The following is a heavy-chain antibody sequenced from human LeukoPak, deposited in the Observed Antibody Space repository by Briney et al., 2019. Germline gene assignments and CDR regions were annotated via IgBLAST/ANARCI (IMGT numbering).Heavy chain of an antibody. CDR2: ISSSGSTI. J-gene: IGHJ4*02. Sequence: GGSLRLSCAASGFTFSDYYMSWIRQAPGKGLEWVSYISSSGSTIYYADSVKGRFTISRDNAKNSLYLQINSLRAEDTAVYYCARGGKIGYCSSTSCSYDCWGQGTLVTVSS. CDR3: ARGGKIGYCSSTSCSYDC. V-gene: IGHV3-11*04. CDR1: GFTFSDYY. D-gene: IGHD2-2*01.